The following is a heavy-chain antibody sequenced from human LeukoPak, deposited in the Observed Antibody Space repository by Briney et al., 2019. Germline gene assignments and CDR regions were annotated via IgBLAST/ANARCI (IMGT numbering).Heavy chain of an antibody. CDR1: GFTFRTYG. D-gene: IGHD4-17*01. Sequence: PGRSLRLSCAASGFTFRTYGMHWVRQAPGKGLEWVAFRSYDGSNEYYADSVKGRFTISRDISKNTLYLHVNSPRTEDTAVYYCAKDRTSYGDSVPFDYWGQGTLVTVSS. J-gene: IGHJ4*02. CDR2: RSYDGSNE. CDR3: AKDRTSYGDSVPFDY. V-gene: IGHV3-30*18.